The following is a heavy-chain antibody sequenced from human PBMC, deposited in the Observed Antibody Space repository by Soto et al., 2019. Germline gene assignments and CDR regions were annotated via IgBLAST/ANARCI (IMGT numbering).Heavy chain of an antibody. J-gene: IGHJ5*02. CDR2: IYYSGST. D-gene: IGHD3-10*01. CDR3: ARANSPMVRAFDWFEP. V-gene: IGHV4-31*03. CDR1: GGSISSGGYY. Sequence: SETLSLTCTVSGGSISSGGYYWSWIRQHPGKGLEWIGYIYYSGSTYYNPSLKSRVTISVDTSKNQFSLKLSSVTAADTAVYYCARANSPMVRAFDWFEPWGQGTLVTVSS.